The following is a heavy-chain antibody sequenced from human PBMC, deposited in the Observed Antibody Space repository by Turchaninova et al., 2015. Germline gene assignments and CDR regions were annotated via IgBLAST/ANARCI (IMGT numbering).Heavy chain of an antibody. J-gene: IGHJ6*03. CDR2: IDPSGRT. D-gene: IGHD4/OR15-4a*01. Sequence: QVQLQERGAGLLKPSETLSLTCAVYGGSLSGYYWTWIRQPPGQGLEWIGGIDPSGRTKSSPSPESRITRTREGSKKQVALKVRSVTAADTATYYCARGEDYGEKYYMDVWGKGTTVTVS. V-gene: IGHV4-34*01. CDR3: ARGEDYGEKYYMDV. CDR1: GGSLSGYY.